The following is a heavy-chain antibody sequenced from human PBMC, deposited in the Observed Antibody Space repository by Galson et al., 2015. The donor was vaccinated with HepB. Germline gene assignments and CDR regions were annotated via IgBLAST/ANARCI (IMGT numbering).Heavy chain of an antibody. J-gene: IGHJ6*02. CDR3: ARGGTTTATLRYFDWLQTSTGELYGMDV. CDR1: GYTFTSYA. CDR2: INAGNGNT. V-gene: IGHV1-3*01. Sequence: SVKVSCKASGYTFTSYAMHWVRQAPGQRLEWMGWINAGNGNTKYSQKFQGRVTITRDTSASTAYMELSSLRSEDTAVYYCARGGTTTATLRYFDWLQTSTGELYGMDVWGQGTTVTVSS. D-gene: IGHD3-9*01.